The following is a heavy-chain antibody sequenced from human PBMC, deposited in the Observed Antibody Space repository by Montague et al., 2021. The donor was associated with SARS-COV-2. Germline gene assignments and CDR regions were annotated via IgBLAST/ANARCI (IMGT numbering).Heavy chain of an antibody. CDR3: ARAIVDVTMIIVVMTGVGHSFDF. CDR2: INHSGST. D-gene: IGHD3-22*01. J-gene: IGHJ4*02. CDR1: GGSFIGYY. V-gene: IGHV4-34*01. Sequence: SETLSLTCAVYGGSFIGYYWSWIRQPPGKGLEWIGDINHSGSTNYNPSLKSRVSISVDTSKNQFSLKLRSVTAADTAVYYCARAIVDVTMIIVVMTGVGHSFDFWGQGTLVTVSS.